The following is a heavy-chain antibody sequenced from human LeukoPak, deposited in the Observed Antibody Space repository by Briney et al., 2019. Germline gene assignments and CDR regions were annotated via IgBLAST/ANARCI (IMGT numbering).Heavy chain of an antibody. CDR1: GYTFTSYY. CDR2: INPSGGST. J-gene: IGHJ4*02. Sequence: ASVKVSCKASGYTFTSYYMHWVRQAPGQGLEWMGIINPSGGSTSYAQKFQGRGTMTRDTSTSTVYMELSSLRSEDTAVYYCARAEIAAAGIVYFDYWGQGTLVTVSS. D-gene: IGHD6-13*01. CDR3: ARAEIAAAGIVYFDY. V-gene: IGHV1-46*03.